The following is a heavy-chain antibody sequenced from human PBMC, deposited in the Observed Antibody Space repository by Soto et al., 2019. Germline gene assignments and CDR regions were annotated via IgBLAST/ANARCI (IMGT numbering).Heavy chain of an antibody. D-gene: IGHD3-3*01. CDR3: ATVLRFLEWPDSNYYYYGMDV. CDR2: FDPEDGET. Sequence: ASVKVSCKVSGYTLTELSMHWVRQAPGKGLEWMGGFDPEDGETIYAQKFQGRVTMTEDTSTDTAYMELSSLRSEDTAVYYCATVLRFLEWPDSNYYYYGMDVWGRGTKVTVSS. CDR1: GYTLTELS. J-gene: IGHJ6*04. V-gene: IGHV1-24*01.